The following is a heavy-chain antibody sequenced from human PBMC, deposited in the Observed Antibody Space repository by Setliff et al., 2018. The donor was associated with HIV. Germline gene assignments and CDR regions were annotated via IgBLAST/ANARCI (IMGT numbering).Heavy chain of an antibody. D-gene: IGHD3-22*01. CDR1: GYTFTSYY. CDR3: ARDRSSTGDYNEEHLFEY. Sequence: ASVKVSCKASGYTFTSYYMSWVRQAPGQGLEWMGIINPSGGSTTYSQKFQGRVTITADESTSTAYMELRGLRSDDTAVYYCARDRSSTGDYNEEHLFEYWGQGTLVTVSS. V-gene: IGHV1-46*01. CDR2: INPSGGST. J-gene: IGHJ4*02.